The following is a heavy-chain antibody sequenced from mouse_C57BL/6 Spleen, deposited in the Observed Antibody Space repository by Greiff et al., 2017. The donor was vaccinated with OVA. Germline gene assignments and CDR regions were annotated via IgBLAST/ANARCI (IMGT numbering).Heavy chain of an antibody. CDR1: GFTFSSYA. D-gene: IGHD2-5*01. J-gene: IGHJ4*01. CDR2: ISSGGDYI. CDR3: TRGSNFYAMDY. V-gene: IGHV5-9-1*02. Sequence: EVQGVESGEGLVKPGGSLKLSCAASGFTFSSYAMSWVRQTPEKRLEWVAYISSGGDYIYYADPVKGRFTISRDNARNTLYLQMSSLKSEDTAMYYCTRGSNFYAMDYWGQGTSVTVSS.